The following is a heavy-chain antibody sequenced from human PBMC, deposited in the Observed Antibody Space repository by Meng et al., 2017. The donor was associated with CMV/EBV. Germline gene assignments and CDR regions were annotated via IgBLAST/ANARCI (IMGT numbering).Heavy chain of an antibody. Sequence: LCCAASGFNFSSYGMHWVRQAPGKGLEWVAVIWYDGSNKYYADSVKGRFTISRDNSKNTLYLQMNSLRAEDTAVYYCAKDYSNYFDYWGQGTLVTVSS. CDR2: IWYDGSNK. CDR1: GFNFSSYG. J-gene: IGHJ4*02. CDR3: AKDYSNYFDY. D-gene: IGHD4-11*01. V-gene: IGHV3-33*06.